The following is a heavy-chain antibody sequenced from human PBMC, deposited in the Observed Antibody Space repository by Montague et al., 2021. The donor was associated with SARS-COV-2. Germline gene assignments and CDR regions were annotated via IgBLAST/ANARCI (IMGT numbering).Heavy chain of an antibody. Sequence: SETLSLTCDVYGGSFSRYFWSWIRQPPGRGPELIGHISPTGSTRYNPSLDSRVIISLDTSKSRLSLELTSVTVADTSIYFCVGAPNEYYFDYWGQGTPVSVSP. V-gene: IGHV4-34*01. D-gene: IGHD3-16*01. CDR2: ISPTGST. CDR3: VGAPNEYYFDY. J-gene: IGHJ4*02. CDR1: GGSFSRYF.